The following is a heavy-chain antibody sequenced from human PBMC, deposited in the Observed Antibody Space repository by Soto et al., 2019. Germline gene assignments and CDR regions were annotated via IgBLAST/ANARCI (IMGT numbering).Heavy chain of an antibody. CDR2: IYPGDSDT. V-gene: IGHV5-51*01. Sequence: GESLKISCKGSGYSFTSYWIGSVRQMPGKGLEWMGIIYPGDSDTRYSPSFQGQVTISADKSISTAYLQWSSLKASDTAMYYCARKSGRQYYYYYYGMDVWGQGTTVTVSS. CDR1: GYSFTSYW. D-gene: IGHD1-26*01. J-gene: IGHJ6*02. CDR3: ARKSGRQYYYYYYGMDV.